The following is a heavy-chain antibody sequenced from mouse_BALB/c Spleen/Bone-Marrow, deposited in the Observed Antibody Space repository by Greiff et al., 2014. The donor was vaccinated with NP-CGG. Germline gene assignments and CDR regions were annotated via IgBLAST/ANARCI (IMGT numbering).Heavy chain of an antibody. CDR1: GYTFTVYW. V-gene: IGHV1-7*01. CDR3: ALTTATPFAY. D-gene: IGHD1-2*01. CDR2: INSSTAYT. Sequence: VQLQQSGAELAKPGASVKMSCKASGYTFTVYWIHWVKQRPGQGLEWIGYINSSTAYTEYNQKFKDKATLTADKSSTTAYMQPSSLTSEDSAVYYCALTTATPFAYWGQGTLVTVS. J-gene: IGHJ3*01.